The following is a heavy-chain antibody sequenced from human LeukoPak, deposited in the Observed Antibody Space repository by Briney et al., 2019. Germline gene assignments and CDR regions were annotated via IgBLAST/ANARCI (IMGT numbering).Heavy chain of an antibody. CDR3: AREDTAMTPGAFDI. D-gene: IGHD5-18*01. J-gene: IGHJ3*02. CDR1: GFTFSIYW. Sequence: GGSLRLPCAASGFTFSIYWMHWVRQVPGKGLVWVSVIYSGGSTYYADSVKDRFTISRDNSKNTLYLQMNSLRAEDTAVYYCAREDTAMTPGAFDIWGQGTMVTVSS. CDR2: IYSGGST. V-gene: IGHV3-66*01.